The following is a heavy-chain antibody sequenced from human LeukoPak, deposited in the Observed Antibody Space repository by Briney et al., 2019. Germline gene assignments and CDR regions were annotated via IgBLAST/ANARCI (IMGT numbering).Heavy chain of an antibody. CDR3: ARDRNYYDSSGYYFAN. J-gene: IGHJ4*02. Sequence: SETLSLTCTVSGGSVSSGSSFWSWIRQPPGKGLERIGYIYHSGNTNYNPSLKSRVTISVDTSKSQLSLKLNSVTAADTAVYYCARDRNYYDSSGYYFANWGQGTLVTVSS. CDR1: GGSVSSGSSF. D-gene: IGHD3-22*01. CDR2: IYHSGNT. V-gene: IGHV4-61*01.